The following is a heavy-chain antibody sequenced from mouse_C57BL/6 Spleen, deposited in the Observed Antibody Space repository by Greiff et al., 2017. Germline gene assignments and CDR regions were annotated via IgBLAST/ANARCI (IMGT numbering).Heavy chain of an antibody. CDR1: GYTFTSYD. D-gene: IGHD1-1*01. V-gene: IGHV1-85*01. Sequence: QVQLKESGPELVKPGASVKLSCKASGYTFTSYDINWVKQRPGQGLEWIGWIYPRDGSTKYNEKFKGKATLTVDTSSSTAYMELHSLTSEDSAVYFCAREESYYGSRGPYAMDYWGQGTSVTVSS. CDR3: AREESYYGSRGPYAMDY. J-gene: IGHJ4*01. CDR2: IYPRDGST.